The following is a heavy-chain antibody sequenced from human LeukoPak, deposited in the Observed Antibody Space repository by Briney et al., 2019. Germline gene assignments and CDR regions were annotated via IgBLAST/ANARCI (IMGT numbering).Heavy chain of an antibody. Sequence: PGGSLRPSCAASGFTVSSNYMSWVRQAPGKGLEWVSVIYSGSSTYYADSVKGRFTISRDNSKNTLYLQMNSLRAEDTAVYYCARDWGDGSFDYWGQGTLVTVSS. V-gene: IGHV3-66*02. CDR2: IYSGSST. D-gene: IGHD5-24*01. CDR1: GFTVSSNY. J-gene: IGHJ4*02. CDR3: ARDWGDGSFDY.